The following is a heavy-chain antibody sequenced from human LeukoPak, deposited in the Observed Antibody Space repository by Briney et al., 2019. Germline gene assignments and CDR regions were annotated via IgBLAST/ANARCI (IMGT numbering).Heavy chain of an antibody. CDR2: IIPIFGTA. D-gene: IGHD6-13*01. J-gene: IGHJ5*02. CDR1: GGTFSSYA. Sequence: ASVKVSCKASGGTFSSYAISWVRQAPGQGLEWMGGIIPIFGTANYAQKFQGRVTITTDESTSTAYMELSSLRSEDTAVYYCARGGAAAGKVWFDPWGQGTLVTVSS. V-gene: IGHV1-69*05. CDR3: ARGGAAAGKVWFDP.